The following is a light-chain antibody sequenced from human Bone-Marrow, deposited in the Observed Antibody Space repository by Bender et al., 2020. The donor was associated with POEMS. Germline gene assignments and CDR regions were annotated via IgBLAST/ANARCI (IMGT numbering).Light chain of an antibody. Sequence: QSALTQPASVSGSPGQSITISCTGTSSDIGGYNLVSWYQQHPGKAPKLIIYEVNKRPSGISTRFSGSKSGNTASLTISGLQAEDEADYYCCSYAGPNTWLFGGGTKLTVL. CDR1: SSDIGGYNL. CDR3: CSYAGPNTWL. J-gene: IGLJ3*02. V-gene: IGLV2-23*02. CDR2: EVN.